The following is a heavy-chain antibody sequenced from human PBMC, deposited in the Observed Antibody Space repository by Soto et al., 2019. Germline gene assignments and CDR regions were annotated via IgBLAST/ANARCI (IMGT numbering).Heavy chain of an antibody. J-gene: IGHJ4*02. CDR1: GGTFSGNT. Sequence: QVQTVQSGAEVKKPGSSVKVSCKAPGGTFSGNTISWVRQAPGQGLEWMGRIIPMLDVTNYAQKFQGRATITADKSTSSAFMEVTSRRSEDTAVYFCATHDYGDYLFDDWGQGTLVTVSS. V-gene: IGHV1-69*02. CDR3: ATHDYGDYLFDD. CDR2: IIPMLDVT. D-gene: IGHD4-17*01.